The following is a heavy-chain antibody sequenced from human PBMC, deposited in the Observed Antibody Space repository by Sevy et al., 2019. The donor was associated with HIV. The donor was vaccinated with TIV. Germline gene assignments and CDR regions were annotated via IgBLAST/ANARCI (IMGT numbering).Heavy chain of an antibody. CDR3: AREGGYTSAWSPGNY. CDR2: ISYDGIIK. CDR1: GFTFNTHA. Sequence: GGSLRLSCAASGFTFNTHAMHWVRQAPGKGLERVALISYDGIIKYYADSVKGRLTNSRDNSKNTLSLQMNSLRIEDTAVYYCAREGGYTSAWSPGNYWGQGTLVTVSS. V-gene: IGHV3-30*04. D-gene: IGHD6-19*01. J-gene: IGHJ4*02.